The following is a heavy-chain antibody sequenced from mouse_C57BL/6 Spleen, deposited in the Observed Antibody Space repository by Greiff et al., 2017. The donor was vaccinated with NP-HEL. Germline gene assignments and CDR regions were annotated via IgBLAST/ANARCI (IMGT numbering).Heavy chain of an antibody. CDR3: ARGGYGYDYFDY. Sequence: EVQLVESGPGLVKPSQSLSLTCSVTGYSITSGYYWNWIRQFPGNKLEWMGYISYDGSNNYNPSLKNRISITRDTSKNQFFLKLNSVTTEDTATYYCARGGYGYDYFDYWGQGTTLTVSS. CDR2: ISYDGSN. CDR1: GYSITSGYY. J-gene: IGHJ2*01. D-gene: IGHD2-2*01. V-gene: IGHV3-6*01.